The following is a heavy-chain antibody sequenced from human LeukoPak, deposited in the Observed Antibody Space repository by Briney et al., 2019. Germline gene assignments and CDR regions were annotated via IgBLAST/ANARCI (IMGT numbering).Heavy chain of an antibody. Sequence: SETLSPTCTVSGGSINSMSYYWGWIRQPPGKGLEWIGTIYYGGSTYYNPSLKSRVTISVDTSKNQFSLKLSSVTAADTAVYYCARDGVRYGMDVWGQGTTVTVSS. CDR3: ARDGVRYGMDV. CDR2: IYYGGST. V-gene: IGHV4-39*07. D-gene: IGHD2-8*01. CDR1: GGSINSMSYY. J-gene: IGHJ6*02.